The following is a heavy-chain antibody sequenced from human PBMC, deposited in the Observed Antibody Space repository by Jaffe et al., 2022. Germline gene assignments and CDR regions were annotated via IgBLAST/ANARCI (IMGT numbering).Heavy chain of an antibody. D-gene: IGHD5-12*01. V-gene: IGHV3-7*01. CDR1: GFTFSSYW. J-gene: IGHJ4*02. Sequence: EVQLVESGGGLVQPGGSLRLSCAASGFTFSSYWMSWVRQAPGKGLEWVANIKQDGSEKYYVDSVKGRFTISRDNAKNSLYLQMNSLRAEDTAVYYCARVDGYGWDYFDYWGQGTLVTVSS. CDR2: IKQDGSEK. CDR3: ARVDGYGWDYFDY.